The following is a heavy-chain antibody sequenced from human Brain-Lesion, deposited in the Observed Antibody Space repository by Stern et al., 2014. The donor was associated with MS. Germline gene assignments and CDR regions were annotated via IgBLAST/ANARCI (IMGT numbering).Heavy chain of an antibody. CDR2: IFKSGST. D-gene: IGHD2-2*01. V-gene: IGHV4-61*02. J-gene: IGHJ6*02. CDR1: GGSISSGGYY. CDR3: ARGRVVPGFQYYATDV. Sequence: VQLVESGPGLVKPSQTLSLSCTVSGGSISSGGYYWSWIRQPAGKGLEWIGRIFKSGSTRYNPSPQSRVTISIETSKNPISLRLNPMTAADTAVYYCARGRVVPGFQYYATDVWGQGTTVIVSS.